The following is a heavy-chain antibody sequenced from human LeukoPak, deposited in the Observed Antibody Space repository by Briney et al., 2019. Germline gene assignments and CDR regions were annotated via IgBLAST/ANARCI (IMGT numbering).Heavy chain of an antibody. J-gene: IGHJ4*02. CDR2: INAGNGNT. Sequence: ASVKVSCKASGYTFTSYAMHWVRQAPGQRLEWMGWINAGNGNTRYSQEFQGRVTITRDTSASTAYMELSSLRSEDMAVYYCARDGYLTGYLWSYFDYWGQGTLVTVSS. CDR3: ARDGYLTGYLWSYFDY. D-gene: IGHD3-9*01. V-gene: IGHV1-3*03. CDR1: GYTFTSYA.